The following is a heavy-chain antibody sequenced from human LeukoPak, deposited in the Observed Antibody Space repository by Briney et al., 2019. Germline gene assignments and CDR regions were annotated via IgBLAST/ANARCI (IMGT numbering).Heavy chain of an antibody. D-gene: IGHD3-3*01. CDR3: ARSLYDHSHFDY. Sequence: PGGSLRLSCAASGFTFSDYYMTWIRQAPGKGLEWVSYISSSGSTIYYADSVKGRFTISRDNAKNSLYLQMNSLRAEDTAMYYCARSLYDHSHFDYWGQGTLVTVSS. J-gene: IGHJ4*02. V-gene: IGHV3-11*04. CDR2: ISSSGSTI. CDR1: GFTFSDYY.